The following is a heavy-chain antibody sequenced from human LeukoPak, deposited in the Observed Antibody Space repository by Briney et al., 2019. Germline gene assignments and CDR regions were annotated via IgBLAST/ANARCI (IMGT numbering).Heavy chain of an antibody. V-gene: IGHV1-2*02. CDR1: GYTFTGYY. J-gene: IGHJ4*02. CDR2: INPNSGGT. Sequence: ASVKVSCKASGYTFTGYYMHWVRQATGQGLEWMGWINPNSGGTNYAQKFQGRVTMTRDTSISTAYMELSRLRSDDSAVYYCARVTAPFIAVGGLGGPDFDYWGQGTLVTVSS. D-gene: IGHD6-19*01. CDR3: ARVTAPFIAVGGLGGPDFDY.